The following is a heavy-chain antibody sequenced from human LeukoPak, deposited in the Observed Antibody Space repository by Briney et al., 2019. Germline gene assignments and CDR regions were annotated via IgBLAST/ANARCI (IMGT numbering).Heavy chain of an antibody. V-gene: IGHV3-7*03. CDR3: AKDKGPYSSGGNDY. J-gene: IGHJ4*02. CDR1: GFTFSRYW. Sequence: SGGSPRLSCAASGFTFSRYWMSWVRQAPGKGLEWVANIKQDGSEKHYVDSVKRRFTISRDNAKNSLYLQMNSLRAEDTALYYCAKDKGPYSSGGNDYWGQGTLVTVSS. CDR2: IKQDGSEK. D-gene: IGHD6-19*01.